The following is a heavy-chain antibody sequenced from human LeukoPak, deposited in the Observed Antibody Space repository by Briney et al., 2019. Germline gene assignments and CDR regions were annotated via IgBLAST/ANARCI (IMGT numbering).Heavy chain of an antibody. D-gene: IGHD7-27*01. V-gene: IGHV4-61*01. J-gene: IGHJ4*02. CDR2: IFYSGST. CDR3: ARVPLGIIHFDY. Sequence: SETLSLTCTVSGGSVSSGSYYWSWIRQPPGRGLEWIGYIFYSGSTNYNPSLKSRVTISVDTTKNQFSLKLSSVTAADTAVYYCARVPLGIIHFDYWGQGTLVTVSS. CDR1: GGSVSSGSYY.